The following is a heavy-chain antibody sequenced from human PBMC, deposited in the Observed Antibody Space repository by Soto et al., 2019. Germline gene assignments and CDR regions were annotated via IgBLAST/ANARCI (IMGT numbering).Heavy chain of an antibody. CDR1: GFAFNTYG. CDR2: ISNDGSNK. J-gene: IGHJ4*02. V-gene: IGHV3-30*18. Sequence: QVQLVESGGGVVQPGRSLRLSCAASGFAFNTYGMHWVRQAPGKGLEWVAVISNDGSNKYYADSVKGRFTISRDNSKNTLYLQMYSLRPEDTAVYFCAKDFQWVRLEYFFDYWGQGTLVTVSS. CDR3: AKDFQWVRLEYFFDY. D-gene: IGHD5-12*01.